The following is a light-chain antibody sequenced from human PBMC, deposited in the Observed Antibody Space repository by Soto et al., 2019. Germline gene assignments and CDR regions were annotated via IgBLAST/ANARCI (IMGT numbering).Light chain of an antibody. CDR2: DVS. Sequence: SVLTQPRSVSGSPGQSVVISCTGTSIDVGGYNYVSWYQQHPGKAPKVMIYDVSKRPSGVPDRFSGSKSGNTASLTISGLQAEDEADYYCCSYAGGPYVFGTGTKVTVL. CDR3: CSYAGGPYV. V-gene: IGLV2-11*01. CDR1: SIDVGGYNY. J-gene: IGLJ1*01.